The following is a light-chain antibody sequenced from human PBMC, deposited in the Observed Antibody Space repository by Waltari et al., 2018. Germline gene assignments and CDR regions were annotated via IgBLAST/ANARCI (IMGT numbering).Light chain of an antibody. Sequence: QSLLAQPPSVSGTPGQRVIISCSGSSANIAGNTVDWYQQVPGAAPRLLIFKNTQRQSGVPDRFFASKSGTSAALSISGLQAEDDADYYCGTWDDGVHTRLFGGGTRLTVL. J-gene: IGLJ2*01. CDR3: GTWDDGVHTRL. CDR1: SANIAGNT. V-gene: IGLV1-44*01. CDR2: KNT.